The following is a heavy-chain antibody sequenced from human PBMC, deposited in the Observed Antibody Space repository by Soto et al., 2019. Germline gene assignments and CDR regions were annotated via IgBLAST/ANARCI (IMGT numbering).Heavy chain of an antibody. CDR1: GDSITSTRYY. CDR3: ARRLFSSTWPSYFDY. V-gene: IGHV4-39*01. CDR2: IHYSGST. D-gene: IGHD6-13*01. Sequence: SETLSLTCTVGGDSITSTRYYWGWIRQPSGKGLEWIGCIHYSGSTYYNPSLRSRVTSSVDTSKNQFSLKVSSVTAADTAVYYCARRLFSSTWPSYFDYWGEGTLVTVSS. J-gene: IGHJ4*02.